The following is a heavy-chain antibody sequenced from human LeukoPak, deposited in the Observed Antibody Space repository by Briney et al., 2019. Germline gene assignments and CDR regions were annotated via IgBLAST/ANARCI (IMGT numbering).Heavy chain of an antibody. CDR2: ISAYNGNT. D-gene: IGHD3-22*01. V-gene: IGHV1-18*01. CDR3: ARDRSNYYDSSGYYYDAFDI. CDR1: GYTFTSYD. J-gene: IGHJ3*02. Sequence: ASVKVSCKASGYTFTSYDINWVRQAPGQGLEWMGWISAYNGNTNYEQKLQGRVTMTTDTSTSTAYMELRSLRSDDTAVYYCARDRSNYYDSSGYYYDAFDIWGQGTMVTVSS.